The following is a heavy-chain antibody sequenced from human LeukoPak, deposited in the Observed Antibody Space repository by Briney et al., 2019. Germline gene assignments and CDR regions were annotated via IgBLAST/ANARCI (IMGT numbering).Heavy chain of an antibody. D-gene: IGHD5-12*01. V-gene: IGHV1-69*01. CDR3: ARVYTGVATRVYFDY. J-gene: IGHJ4*02. CDR1: GGTFSSYA. Sequence: GSSVKISCKASGGTFSSYAISWVRQAPGQGLEWMGGIIPIFGTANYAQKFQGRVTITADESTSTAYMELSSLRSEDTAVYYCARVYTGVATRVYFDYWGQGTLVTVSS. CDR2: IIPIFGTA.